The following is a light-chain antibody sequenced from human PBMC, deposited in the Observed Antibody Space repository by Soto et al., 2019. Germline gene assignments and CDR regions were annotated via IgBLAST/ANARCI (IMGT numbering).Light chain of an antibody. CDR2: DAS. CDR3: QQYNSYWT. V-gene: IGKV1-5*01. CDR1: QSICRW. J-gene: IGKJ1*01. Sequence: IQMTQSPSSLSASVGDRVTITCRASQSICRWLAWYHQKRGKAPKLLIYDASSLESGVPSRFSGSESGTEFTLTISSVHPGDFATCYCQQYNSYWTCGKGTKVDIK.